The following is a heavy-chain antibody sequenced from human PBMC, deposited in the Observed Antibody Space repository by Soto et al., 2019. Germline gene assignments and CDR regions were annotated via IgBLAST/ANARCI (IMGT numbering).Heavy chain of an antibody. J-gene: IGHJ5*02. D-gene: IGHD6-13*01. CDR2: IYYSGST. CDR1: GGSISSGGYY. V-gene: IGHV4-31*03. Sequence: QVQLQESGPGLVKPSQTLSLTCTVSGGSISSGGYYWSWIRQHPGKGLEWIGYIYYSGSTYYNPSLKSRVTRSVDTSKNQFSLKLSSVTAADTAVYYCARAKKGIAAAENWFDPWGQGTLVTVSS. CDR3: ARAKKGIAAAENWFDP.